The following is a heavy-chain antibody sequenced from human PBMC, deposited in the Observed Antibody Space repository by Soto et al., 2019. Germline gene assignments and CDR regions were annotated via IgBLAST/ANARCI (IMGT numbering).Heavy chain of an antibody. D-gene: IGHD5-12*01. V-gene: IGHV1-3*05. J-gene: IGHJ4*02. CDR3: ARVSGYYLPDY. CDR2: INAGNGNT. CDR1: GYTFTNYA. Sequence: QVQLVQSGAEEKKPGASVKVSCKSSGYTFTNYATHWVRQAPGQRLEWMGWINAGNGNTKYSQKFQGRVTITRDTSASTAYMELSSLRSEDTAVYYCARVSGYYLPDYWGQGTLVTVCS.